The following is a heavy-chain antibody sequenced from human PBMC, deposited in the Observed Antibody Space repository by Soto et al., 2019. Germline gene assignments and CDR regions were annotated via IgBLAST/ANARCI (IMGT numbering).Heavy chain of an antibody. CDR3: AREEYCSGGSCYPGRYYYGMDV. J-gene: IGHJ6*02. CDR1: GYTFTSYY. CDR2: INPSGGST. D-gene: IGHD2-15*01. V-gene: IGHV1-46*01. Sequence: GASVKVSCKASGYTFTSYYMHCVRQAPGQGLEWMGIINPSGGSTSYAQKLQGRVTMTRDTSTSTVYMELSSLRSEDTAVYYCAREEYCSGGSCYPGRYYYGMDVWGQGTTVTVSS.